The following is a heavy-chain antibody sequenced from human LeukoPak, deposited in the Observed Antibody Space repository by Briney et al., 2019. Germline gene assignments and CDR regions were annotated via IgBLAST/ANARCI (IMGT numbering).Heavy chain of an antibody. CDR2: ISSSSSYI. CDR3: ARVGYSSGWYGWFDP. J-gene: IGHJ5*02. Sequence: GGSLRLSCAASGFTFSSYSMNWVRQAPGKGLEWVSSISSSSSYIYYADSVKGRSTISRDNAKNSLFLQMNSLRAEDTAVYYCARVGYSSGWYGWFDPWGQGTLVTVPS. D-gene: IGHD6-19*01. V-gene: IGHV3-21*01. CDR1: GFTFSSYS.